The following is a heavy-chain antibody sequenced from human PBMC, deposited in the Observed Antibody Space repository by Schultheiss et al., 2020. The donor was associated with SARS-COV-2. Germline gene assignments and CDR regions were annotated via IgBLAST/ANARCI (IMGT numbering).Heavy chain of an antibody. CDR2: ISGSGGST. J-gene: IGHJ4*02. D-gene: IGHD5-12*01. Sequence: GGSLRLSCAASGFTFSSYAMSWVRQAPGKGLEWVSAISGSGGSTYYAESVKGRFTISRDNSKNTLYLQMNSLRAEDTAVYYCARDGVGYDYGQYFDYWGQGTLVTVSS. CDR3: ARDGVGYDYGQYFDY. V-gene: IGHV3-23*01. CDR1: GFTFSSYA.